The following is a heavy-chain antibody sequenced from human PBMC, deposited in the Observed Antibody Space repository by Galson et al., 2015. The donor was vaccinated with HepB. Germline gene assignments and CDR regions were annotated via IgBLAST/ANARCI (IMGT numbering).Heavy chain of an antibody. J-gene: IGHJ4*02. D-gene: IGHD3-10*01. Sequence: QSGAEVKKPGESLRISCKGSGYGFTNYWISWVRQMPGKGLEWMGRIDPRDSYTNYSPTFQGHVTISTDKSINTAYLQWSSLKASDTAMYYCARQRVSGSGNDYWGQGTLVTVSS. CDR3: ARQRVSGSGNDY. V-gene: IGHV5-10-1*01. CDR2: IDPRDSYT. CDR1: GYGFTNYW.